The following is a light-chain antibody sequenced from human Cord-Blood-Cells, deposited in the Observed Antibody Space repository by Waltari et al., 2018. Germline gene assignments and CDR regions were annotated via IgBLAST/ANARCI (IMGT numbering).Light chain of an antibody. CDR3: SSYTSSSTFV. Sequence: QSALTQSASVSGSPGQSITISCTGTSSDVGGYNYVSWYQQHPGKAPKLMIYDVSKRPSGVSNRVSGSKSGNTTSLTISGLQAEDEADYYCSSYTSSSTFVFGGGTKLTVL. V-gene: IGLV2-14*01. CDR1: SSDVGGYNY. CDR2: DVS. J-gene: IGLJ3*02.